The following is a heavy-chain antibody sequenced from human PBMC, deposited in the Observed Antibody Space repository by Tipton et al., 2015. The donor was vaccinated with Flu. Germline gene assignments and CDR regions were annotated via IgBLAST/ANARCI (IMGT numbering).Heavy chain of an antibody. Sequence: TLSLTCSVSGGSISSYYWSWIRQPPGKGLEWIGHRYYSGTTNYNPSLKSRVTISVDTSKNQFSLKLNSVTAADTAVYYCARDKSEVPGVLSNWGQGTLVTVSS. CDR3: ARDKSEVPGVLSN. V-gene: IGHV4-59*01. J-gene: IGHJ4*02. CDR2: RYYSGTT. CDR1: GGSISSYY. D-gene: IGHD2-8*01.